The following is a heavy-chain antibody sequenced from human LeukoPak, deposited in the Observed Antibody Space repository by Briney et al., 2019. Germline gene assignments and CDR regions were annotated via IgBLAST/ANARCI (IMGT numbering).Heavy chain of an antibody. CDR2: IYWDDGT. D-gene: IGHD3-22*01. V-gene: IGHV2-5*02. Sequence: SGPTLVNPTQTLTLTCSFSGSSFSRSGVGVGWVRQPPGKALEWLAFIYWDDGTRYSPSLRSSLTITKDTSKSQVVLTMTHVDPVDTATYYCARSYDTSGQYRVYFDYWGQGTLVTVSS. J-gene: IGHJ4*02. CDR3: ARSYDTSGQYRVYFDY. CDR1: GSSFSRSGVG.